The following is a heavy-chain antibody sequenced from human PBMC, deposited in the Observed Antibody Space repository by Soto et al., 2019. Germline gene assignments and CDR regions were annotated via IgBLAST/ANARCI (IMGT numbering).Heavy chain of an antibody. V-gene: IGHV3-33*08. D-gene: IGHD6-13*01. CDR1: GFTFSRYW. CDR2: IWYDGSNK. J-gene: IGHJ4*02. CDR3: WLSSIATAGDFDY. Sequence: XXSLRLACVASGFTFSRYWMHWVPQAPGKGLVWVAVIWYDGSNKYYADSVKGRFTISRDNSKNTLYLQMNSPRAEDTAVYYCWLSSIATAGDFDYWGQGTLVTSPQ.